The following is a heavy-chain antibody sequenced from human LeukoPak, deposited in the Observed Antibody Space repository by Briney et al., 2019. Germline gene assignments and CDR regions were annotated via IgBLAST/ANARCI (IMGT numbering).Heavy chain of an antibody. CDR3: ARVADTALIIAFDI. D-gene: IGHD5-18*01. CDR1: GYTFTYYS. Sequence: GASVKVSCKASGYTFTYYSLSWVRQAPGQGLEWVGWISTYNGDTKNAQKFQGRVTMTTDTSTGTAYIELRSLRSDDTAVYYCARVADTALIIAFDIWGQGTPVTVSS. V-gene: IGHV1-18*04. J-gene: IGHJ4*02. CDR2: ISTYNGDT.